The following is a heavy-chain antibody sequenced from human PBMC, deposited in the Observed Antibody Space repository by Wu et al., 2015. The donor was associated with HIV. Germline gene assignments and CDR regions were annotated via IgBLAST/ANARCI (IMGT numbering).Heavy chain of an antibody. CDR2: INPAGGST. Sequence: QVQLVQSGAEVKKPGTSVKVSCKASGYIFSGHYMNWVRQAPGQGLEWMGWINPAGGSTRYAEKFQGRVTMTSDTSINTAYMELSSLRSEDTAMYYCSRDPQSHDFDIWGQGTMVTVSS. CDR3: SRDPQSHDFDI. CDR1: GYIFSGHY. V-gene: IGHV1-2*02. J-gene: IGHJ3*02.